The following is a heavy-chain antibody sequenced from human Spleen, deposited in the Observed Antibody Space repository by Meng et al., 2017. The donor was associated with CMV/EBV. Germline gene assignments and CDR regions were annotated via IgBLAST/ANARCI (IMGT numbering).Heavy chain of an antibody. CDR1: GGSISSSNW. CDR2: IYDSGRT. V-gene: IGHV4-4*02. D-gene: IGHD3-22*01. J-gene: IGHJ5*02. CDR3: ARALDYYDTSDYGWFDP. Sequence: SQTLSLTCAVSGGSISSSNWWSWIRQPPGKGLEWIGNIYDSGRTNYKSSLKSRVTISVDTSKNQFSLKLNSVTAADTAFYYCARALDYYDTSDYGWFDPRGQGTLVTVSS.